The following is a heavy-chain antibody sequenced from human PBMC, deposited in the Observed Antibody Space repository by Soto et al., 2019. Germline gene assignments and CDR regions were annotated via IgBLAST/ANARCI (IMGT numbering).Heavy chain of an antibody. CDR1: GFTFSSYP. Sequence: QVQLVESGGGVVQPGRSLRLSCAASGFTFSSYPLHWVHQAPGKGLEWVALISYDGNNKYYADSVKARFTISRDNSKSTLSLQMNSLRPEDSAVYYCARASLTTVTYLEYWGQGTLVTVSS. J-gene: IGHJ4*02. CDR3: ARASLTTVTYLEY. CDR2: ISYDGNNK. D-gene: IGHD4-17*01. V-gene: IGHV3-30-3*01.